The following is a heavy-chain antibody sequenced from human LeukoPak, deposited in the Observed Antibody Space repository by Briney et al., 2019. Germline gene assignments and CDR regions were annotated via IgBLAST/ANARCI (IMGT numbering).Heavy chain of an antibody. CDR2: MNPNSGNT. Sequence: ASVKVSCKASGYTFTSYDINWVRQATGQGLEWMGWMNPNSGNTGYAQKFQGRVTMTRNTSISTAYMELSSLRSEDTAVYYCARTYYYDSSGPNWFDPLGQGTLVTGSA. J-gene: IGHJ5*01. CDR3: ARTYYYDSSGPNWFDP. V-gene: IGHV1-8*01. CDR1: GYTFTSYD. D-gene: IGHD3-22*01.